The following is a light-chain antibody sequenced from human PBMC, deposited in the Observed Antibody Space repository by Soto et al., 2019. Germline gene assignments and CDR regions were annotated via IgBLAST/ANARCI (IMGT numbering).Light chain of an antibody. CDR2: DSS. J-gene: IGKJ2*01. CDR1: QTVSSY. CDR3: QQRYNRPPYT. Sequence: EIVLTQSPVTLSLSPGERATLSCRASQTVSSYVAWYQQRHGQAPRLVIYDSSNRAPGVPARFSGSGSGTQFTLTIRSLEPEDSAVYYCQQRYNRPPYTFGQGTKLEMK. V-gene: IGKV3-11*01.